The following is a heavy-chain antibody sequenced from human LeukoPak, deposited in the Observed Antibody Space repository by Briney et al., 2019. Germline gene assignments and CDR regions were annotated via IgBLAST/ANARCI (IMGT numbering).Heavy chain of an antibody. CDR2: ISAYNGNT. V-gene: IGHV1-18*01. CDR3: ARGTGGELLYGSGVSDY. Sequence: ASVKVSCKASGYTFTSYAMHWVRQAPGQRLEWMGWISAYNGNTNYAQKLQGRVTMTTDTSTSTAYMELRSLRSDDTAVYYCARGTGGELLYGSGVSDYWGQGTLVTVSS. D-gene: IGHD3-10*01. CDR1: GYTFTSYA. J-gene: IGHJ4*02.